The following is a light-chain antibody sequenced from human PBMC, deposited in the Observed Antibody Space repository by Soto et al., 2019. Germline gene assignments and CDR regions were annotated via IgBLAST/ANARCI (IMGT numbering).Light chain of an antibody. V-gene: IGKV3-20*01. CDR2: GAS. CDR3: QQYGTSPRT. Sequence: VMTQSPGTLSLSPGESATISCRASQSISSNYLAWYQQKPGQSPRLLIYGASSRATGIPDRFSGRGSGTDFTLTISRLEPEDFAVYCCQQYGTSPRTFGQGTKVDIK. J-gene: IGKJ1*01. CDR1: QSISSNY.